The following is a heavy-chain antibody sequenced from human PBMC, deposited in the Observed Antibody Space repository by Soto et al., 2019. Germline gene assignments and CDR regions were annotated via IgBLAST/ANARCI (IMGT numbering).Heavy chain of an antibody. J-gene: IGHJ2*01. CDR2: IWYDGSNT. CDR3: TRNVPSRYFDL. Sequence: QVQLVESGGGVVQPGRSLRLSCAASGFTFRNYGMHWVRQAPGKGLEWVAVIWYDGSNTYYADSVKGRLTISRDNSKNTLHLQMNSLRAEDTAVYYCTRNVPSRYFDLWGRGSLVTVSS. CDR1: GFTFRNYG. V-gene: IGHV3-33*01.